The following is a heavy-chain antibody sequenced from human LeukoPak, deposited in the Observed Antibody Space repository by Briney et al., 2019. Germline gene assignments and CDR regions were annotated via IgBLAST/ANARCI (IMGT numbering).Heavy chain of an antibody. CDR1: GYTFTSYD. CDR3: ARAVNWYSSSWYNWFDP. V-gene: IGHV1-8*01. Sequence: ASVKVSCKASGYTFTSYDTNWVRQATGQGLEWMGWMNPNSGNTGYAQKFQGRVTMTRNTSISTAYMELSSLRSEDTAVYYCARAVNWYSSSWYNWFDPWGQGTLVTVSS. CDR2: MNPNSGNT. D-gene: IGHD6-13*01. J-gene: IGHJ5*02.